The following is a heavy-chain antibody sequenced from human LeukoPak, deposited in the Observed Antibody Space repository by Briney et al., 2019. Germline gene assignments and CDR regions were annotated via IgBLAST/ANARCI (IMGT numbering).Heavy chain of an antibody. CDR3: ARAKLFTDGMDV. J-gene: IGHJ6*02. D-gene: IGHD2-21*01. V-gene: IGHV1-2*02. Sequence: ASVKVSCKASGYTFTGYYMHWVRQAPGQGLEWMGWINPNSGGTNYAQKFQGRVTMTRDTSISTAYMELSRLRSGDTAVYYCARAKLFTDGMDVWGQGTTVTVSS. CDR2: INPNSGGT. CDR1: GYTFTGYY.